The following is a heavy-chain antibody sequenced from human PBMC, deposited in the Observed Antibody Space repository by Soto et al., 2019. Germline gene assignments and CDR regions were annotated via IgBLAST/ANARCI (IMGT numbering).Heavy chain of an antibody. CDR1: GYIFTNYW. J-gene: IGHJ3*02. CDR2: IYPGDSDT. V-gene: IGHV5-51*01. CDR3: ARRLDSGYEAFDI. Sequence: GESLKISCKGSGYIFTNYWIGWVRQMPGKGLECMGLIYPGDSDTRYSPSFQGEVTISADKSITTAYLQWSSLKASDTAMYYCARRLDSGYEAFDIWGQGTMVTVSS. D-gene: IGHD5-12*01.